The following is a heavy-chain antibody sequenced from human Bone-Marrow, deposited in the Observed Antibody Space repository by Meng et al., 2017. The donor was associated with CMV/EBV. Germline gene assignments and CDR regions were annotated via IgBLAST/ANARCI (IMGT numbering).Heavy chain of an antibody. Sequence: GGSLRLSCAASGFTFSSYWMSWVRQAPGKGLEWVANIKQDGSEKYYVDSVKGRFTISRDNAKNSLYLQMNSLRAEGTAVYYCARDTVVVPAANSGYYYYYGMDVWGQGTTVTVSS. CDR3: ARDTVVVPAANSGYYYYYGMDV. CDR2: IKQDGSEK. CDR1: GFTFSSYW. V-gene: IGHV3-7*01. J-gene: IGHJ6*02. D-gene: IGHD2-2*01.